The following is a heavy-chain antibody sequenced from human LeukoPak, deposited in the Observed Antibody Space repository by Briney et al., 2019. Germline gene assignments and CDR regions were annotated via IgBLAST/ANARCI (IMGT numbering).Heavy chain of an antibody. CDR3: ARPRDFWSAREGFDI. CDR2: IYHSGST. CDR1: GYSVRSGYY. Sequence: SETMSLTCAVYGYSVRSGYYWGWIRQPPAKGLEWIGSIYHSGSTYSNPSLKSRLTILLDTSKNQFSLKLSSVTAADTAVYYCARPRDFWSAREGFDIWGQGTMVTVSS. V-gene: IGHV4-38-2*01. J-gene: IGHJ3*02. D-gene: IGHD3-3*01.